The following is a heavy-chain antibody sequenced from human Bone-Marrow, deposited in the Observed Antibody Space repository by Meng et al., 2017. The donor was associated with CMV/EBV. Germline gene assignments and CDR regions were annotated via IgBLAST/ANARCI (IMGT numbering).Heavy chain of an antibody. V-gene: IGHV4-39*07. CDR1: GGSISSSSYY. Sequence: SETLSLTCTVSGGSISSSSYYWGWIRQPPGKGLEWIGSIYYSGSTYYNPSLKSRVTISVDTSKNQFSLKLSSVTAADTAVYYRARAKWLVDDAFDIWGQGTMVTVSS. CDR3: ARAKWLVDDAFDI. D-gene: IGHD6-19*01. J-gene: IGHJ3*02. CDR2: IYYSGST.